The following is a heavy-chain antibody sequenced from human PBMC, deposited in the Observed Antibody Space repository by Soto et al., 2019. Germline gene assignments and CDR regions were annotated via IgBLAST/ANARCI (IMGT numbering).Heavy chain of an antibody. J-gene: IGHJ3*02. D-gene: IGHD6-19*01. V-gene: IGHV3-53*04. CDR3: AREALGPSSGWYASISSGAFDI. CDR1: GFTVSSNY. CDR2: IYSGGST. Sequence: GGSLRLSCAASGFTVSSNYMSWVRQAPGKGLEWVSVIYSGGSTYYADSVKGRFTISRHNSKNTLYLQMNSLRAEDTAVYYCAREALGPSSGWYASISSGAFDIWGQGTMVTVSS.